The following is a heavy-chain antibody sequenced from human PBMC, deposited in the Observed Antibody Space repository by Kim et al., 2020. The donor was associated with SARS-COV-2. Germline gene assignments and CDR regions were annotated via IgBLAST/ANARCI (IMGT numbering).Heavy chain of an antibody. Sequence: YADSVKGRFTISRDNSKNTLYLQMNSLRAEDTAVYYCAKDRGVSLDAFDIWGQGTMVTVSS. CDR3: AKDRGVSLDAFDI. V-gene: IGHV3-23*01. D-gene: IGHD3-10*01. J-gene: IGHJ3*02.